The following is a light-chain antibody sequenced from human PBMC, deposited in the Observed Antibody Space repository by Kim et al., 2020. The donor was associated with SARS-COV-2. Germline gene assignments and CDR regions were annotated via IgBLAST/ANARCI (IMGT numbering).Light chain of an antibody. CDR1: HSVSSSY. CDR3: QQYGSSPLT. V-gene: IGKV3-20*01. Sequence: EIVLTQYPVTVSWSPGDRASLSCRASHSVSSSYLAWYQQKPGQAPRLLIYGASSRATGIPDRFSGSGSRTDFTLTISRLEPEDVAVYYCQQYGSSPLTFGGGTKVEIK. CDR2: GAS. J-gene: IGKJ4*01.